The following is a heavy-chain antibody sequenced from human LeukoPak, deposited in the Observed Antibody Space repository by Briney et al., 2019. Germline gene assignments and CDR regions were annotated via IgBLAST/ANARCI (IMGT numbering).Heavy chain of an antibody. CDR1: GYTFTGYY. J-gene: IGHJ4*02. V-gene: IGHV1-2*02. CDR2: INPNSGGT. D-gene: IGHD3-16*02. CDR3: ARDLDGDYDYVWGSYRSSLGY. Sequence: EASVKVSCKASGYTFTGYYMHWVRQAPGQGLEWMGWINPNSGGTNYAQKFQGRVTMTRDTSISTAYMELSRLRSDDTAVYYCARDLDGDYDYVWGSYRSSLGYWGQGTLVTVSS.